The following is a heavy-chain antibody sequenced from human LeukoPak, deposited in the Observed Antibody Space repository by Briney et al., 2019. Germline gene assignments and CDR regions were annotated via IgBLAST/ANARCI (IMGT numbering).Heavy chain of an antibody. D-gene: IGHD2-2*01. Sequence: GESLKISCKGSGYSFTSYWIGWVRQMPGKGLEWMGIIYPGDSDTRYSPSFQGQVTISADKSISTAYLQWSSLKASDTAMYYCATSGYCSSTSCDAFDIWGQGTMATVSS. CDR2: IYPGDSDT. CDR3: ATSGYCSSTSCDAFDI. V-gene: IGHV5-51*01. J-gene: IGHJ3*02. CDR1: GYSFTSYW.